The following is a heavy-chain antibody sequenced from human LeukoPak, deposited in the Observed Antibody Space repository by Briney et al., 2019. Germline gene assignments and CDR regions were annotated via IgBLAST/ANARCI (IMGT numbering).Heavy chain of an antibody. V-gene: IGHV1-2*02. Sequence: GASVTVSCKASGYTFTFYYMHWVRQAPGQGLEWMGWINPNSGGTNYAQKFQGRVTMTRDTSISTAYMELSRLRSDDTAVYYCARDLLVPGSYYYYGMDVWGQGTTVTVSS. CDR3: ARDLLVPGSYYYYGMDV. CDR1: GYTFTFYY. D-gene: IGHD2-2*01. CDR2: INPNSGGT. J-gene: IGHJ6*02.